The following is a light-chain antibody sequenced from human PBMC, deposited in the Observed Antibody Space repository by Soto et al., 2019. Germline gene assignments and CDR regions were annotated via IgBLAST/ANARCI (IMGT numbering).Light chain of an antibody. Sequence: IVLTQSAATLSSFPGDRVTLSCRASQRLXTRICWCKTKPGEAPRVLXYLTSNRAAGIPARLSGSGSETDFTLTISNLQPEDFSTYFFQQCYSTPLTFGGGTKVDIK. V-gene: IGKV3-11*01. CDR3: QQCYSTPLT. CDR2: LTS. J-gene: IGKJ4*01. CDR1: QRLXTR.